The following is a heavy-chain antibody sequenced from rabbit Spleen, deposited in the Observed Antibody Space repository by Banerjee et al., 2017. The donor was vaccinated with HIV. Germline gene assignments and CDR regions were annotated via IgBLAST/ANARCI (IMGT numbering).Heavy chain of an antibody. CDR1: GFDFSRGYD. J-gene: IGHJ4*01. Sequence: QQLVESGGGLVKPGASLTLTCTASGFDFSRGYDMCWVRQAPGKGLEWIGCIGAGITYTTYYATWAKGRFTISNTSSTPVTLQMTSLSSADTATYFCARGSATMTMVITGFYFDLWGQGTLVTVS. CDR3: ARGSATMTMVITGFYFDL. CDR2: IGAGITYTT. V-gene: IGHV1S40*01. D-gene: IGHD2-1*01.